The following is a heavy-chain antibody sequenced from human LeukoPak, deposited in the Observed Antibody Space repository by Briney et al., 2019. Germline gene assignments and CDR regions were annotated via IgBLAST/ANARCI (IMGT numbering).Heavy chain of an antibody. V-gene: IGHV4-39*01. D-gene: IGHD1-26*01. CDR3: ARIVGASDY. Sequence: PSETLSLTCTVSGXSISGSTYYWGWVRQPPGKGLEWIGSIYYSGSTYYNPSLKSRVTISVDTSKNQFSLKLSSVTAADTAVYYCARIVGASDYWGQGTVVTVSS. J-gene: IGHJ4*02. CDR1: GXSISGSTYY. CDR2: IYYSGST.